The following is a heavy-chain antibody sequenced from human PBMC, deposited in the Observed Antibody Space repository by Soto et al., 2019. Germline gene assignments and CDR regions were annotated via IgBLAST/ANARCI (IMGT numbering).Heavy chain of an antibody. D-gene: IGHD1-26*01. Sequence: QVHLVQSGAEVKKPGSSVKVSCKASGGTFSSYAISWVRQAPGQGLEWMGGIIPIFGTANYAQKFQGRVTITADESTSTAYMELSSLRSEDTAVYYCARERSSGSYHPFDYWGQGTLVTVSS. CDR1: GGTFSSYA. V-gene: IGHV1-69*01. CDR3: ARERSSGSYHPFDY. J-gene: IGHJ4*02. CDR2: IIPIFGTA.